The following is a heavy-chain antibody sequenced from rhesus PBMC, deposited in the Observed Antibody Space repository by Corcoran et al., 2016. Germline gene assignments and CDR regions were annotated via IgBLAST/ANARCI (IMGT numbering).Heavy chain of an antibody. CDR2: IYGSRGNT. J-gene: IGHJ4*01. D-gene: IGHD3-16*01. CDR1: GGSISSGYA. V-gene: IGHV4S7*01. Sequence: QVQLQESGPGLVKPSETLSLTCAVSGGSISSGYAWSWIRQPPGKGLEWIGYIYGSRGNTYYNPSLKSRVTISKDTSRNQFSLKLSSVTAADTSVYYCSRRGGGSYYFDYWGQGVLVTVSS. CDR3: SRRGGGSYYFDY.